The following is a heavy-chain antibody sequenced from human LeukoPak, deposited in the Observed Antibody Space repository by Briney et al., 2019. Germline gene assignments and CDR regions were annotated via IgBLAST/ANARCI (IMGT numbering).Heavy chain of an antibody. CDR3: ARRSGRYCSGGSCYYWFDP. CDR2: ISAYNGNT. D-gene: IGHD2-15*01. V-gene: IGHV1-18*01. J-gene: IGHJ5*02. Sequence: ASVKDSCKASGYTFTSYGISWVRQAPGQGLEWMGWISAYNGNTNYAQKLQGRVTMTTDTSTSTAYMELRSLRSDDTAVYYCARRSGRYCSGGSCYYWFDPWGQGTLVTVSS. CDR1: GYTFTSYG.